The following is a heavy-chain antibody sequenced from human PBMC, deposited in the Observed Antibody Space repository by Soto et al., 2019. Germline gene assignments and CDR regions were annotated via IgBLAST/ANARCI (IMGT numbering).Heavy chain of an antibody. CDR3: VRFWPPTYSDALTDYTDAFDY. CDR1: GGSISSSSYY. V-gene: IGHV4-39*01. D-gene: IGHD3-9*01. CDR2: IYYSGST. J-gene: IGHJ4*02. Sequence: PSETLSLTCTVSGGSISSSSYYWGWNRQPPGKGLEWIGSIYYSGSTYYNPTLKSRLIISVDTSKSQFSLKLSSVTAADTAVYYCVRFWPPTYSDALTDYTDAFDYWGQGTLVTVSS.